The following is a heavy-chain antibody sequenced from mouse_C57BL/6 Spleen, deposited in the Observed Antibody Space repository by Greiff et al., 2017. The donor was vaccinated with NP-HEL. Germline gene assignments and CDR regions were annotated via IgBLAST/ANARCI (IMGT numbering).Heavy chain of an antibody. CDR2: IRNKANNHAT. CDR3: TAHIYYDYDGGTYYFDY. V-gene: IGHV6-6*01. Sequence: EVKVEESGGGLVQPGGSMKLSCAASGFTFSDAWMDWVRQSPEKGLEWVAEIRNKANNHATYYAESVKGRFTISRDDSKSSVYLQMNSLRAEDTGIYYCTAHIYYDYDGGTYYFDYWGQGTTLTVSS. CDR1: GFTFSDAW. J-gene: IGHJ2*01. D-gene: IGHD2-4*01.